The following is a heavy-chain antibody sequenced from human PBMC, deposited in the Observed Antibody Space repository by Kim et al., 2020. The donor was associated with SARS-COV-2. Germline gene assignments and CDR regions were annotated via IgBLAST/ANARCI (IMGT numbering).Heavy chain of an antibody. CDR3: AKHGVAPAGRTHAH. J-gene: IGHJ4*02. V-gene: IGHV3-23*01. Sequence: GGSLRLSCEASGFTFSSCDMSWVRQAPGKGLEWVSAISPRSDDIRYADSVEGRFTISRDNSKNTLFLQMNSLRVEDAAVYYCAKHGVAPAGRTHAHWGQGVLATVSS. CDR1: GFTFSSCD. CDR2: ISPRSDDI. D-gene: IGHD6-13*01.